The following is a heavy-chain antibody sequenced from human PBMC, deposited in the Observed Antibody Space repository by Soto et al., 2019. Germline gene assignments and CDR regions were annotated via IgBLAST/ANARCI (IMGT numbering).Heavy chain of an antibody. CDR3: AKIYCSSTSCYAYYYYYYMDV. CDR1: GFTFSSYA. Sequence: GGSLRLSCAASGFTFSSYAMSWVRQAPGKGLEWVSASSGSGGSTYYADSVKGRFTISRDNSKNTLYLQMNSLRAEDTAVDYCAKIYCSSTSCYAYYYYYYMDVWGKGTTVTVSS. D-gene: IGHD2-2*01. J-gene: IGHJ6*03. V-gene: IGHV3-23*01. CDR2: SSGSGGST.